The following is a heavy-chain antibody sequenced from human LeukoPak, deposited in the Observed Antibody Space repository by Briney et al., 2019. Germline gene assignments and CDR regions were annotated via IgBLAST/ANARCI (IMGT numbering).Heavy chain of an antibody. CDR1: GGSISSGGYS. CDR2: IYHSGST. J-gene: IGHJ6*03. V-gene: IGHV4-30-2*01. CDR3: ARDLEDPIHQYCSSTSCRSHYMDV. Sequence: SETLSLTCAVSGGSISSGGYSWSWIRQPPGKGLEWIGYIYHSGSTYYNPSLKSRVTISVDRSKNQFSLKLSSVTAADTAVYYCARDLEDPIHQYCSSTSCRSHYMDVWGKGTTVTVSS. D-gene: IGHD2-2*01.